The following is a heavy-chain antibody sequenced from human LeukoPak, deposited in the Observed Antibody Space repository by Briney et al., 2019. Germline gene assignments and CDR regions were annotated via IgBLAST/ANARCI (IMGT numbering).Heavy chain of an antibody. CDR2: IKSKTDGGTT. D-gene: IGHD6-6*01. J-gene: IGHJ4*02. Sequence: GGSLRLSCAASGFTFSNAWMNWVRQAPGKGLEWVGRIKSKTDGGTTDYAAPVKGRFTISRDDSKNTLYLQMNSLKTEDTAVYYCAKETRPLRIAARRDRRYFDYWGQGTLVTVSS. CDR3: AKETRPLRIAARRDRRYFDY. V-gene: IGHV3-15*07. CDR1: GFTFSNAW.